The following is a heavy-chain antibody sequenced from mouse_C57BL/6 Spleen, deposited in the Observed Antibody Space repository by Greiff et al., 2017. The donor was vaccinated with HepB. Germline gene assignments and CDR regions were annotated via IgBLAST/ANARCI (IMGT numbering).Heavy chain of an antibody. CDR3: TSALPSMDY. J-gene: IGHJ4*01. V-gene: IGHV1-15*01. CDR1: CYPFPSYY. Sequence: VPLPQSVAYLVRPVSSVPLSFPSSCYPFPSYYLPLVTPTPVHGLVWIGAIDPETGGTAYNQKFKGKAIMTPDKSSSTAYMELRSLTSEDSAVYYCTSALPSMDYWGQGTSVTVSS. D-gene: IGHD2-12*01. CDR2: IDPETGGT.